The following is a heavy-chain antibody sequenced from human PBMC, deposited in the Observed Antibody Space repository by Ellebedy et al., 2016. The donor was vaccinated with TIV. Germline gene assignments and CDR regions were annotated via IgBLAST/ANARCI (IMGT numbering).Heavy chain of an antibody. Sequence: GESLKISXAASGFTFGTNAMSWVRQAPGKGLEWVSSISGSGSATNYADSVKGRFTISRDNSKSTLYLQMNSLRAEDTAVYYCARDIVVARYYFDYWGQGTLVTVSS. CDR3: ARDIVVARYYFDY. CDR2: ISGSGSAT. J-gene: IGHJ4*02. V-gene: IGHV3-23*01. CDR1: GFTFGTNA. D-gene: IGHD2-21*01.